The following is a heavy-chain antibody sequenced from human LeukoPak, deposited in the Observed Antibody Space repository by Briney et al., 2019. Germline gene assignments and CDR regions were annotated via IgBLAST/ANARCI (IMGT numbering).Heavy chain of an antibody. V-gene: IGHV4-39*01. CDR2: IYYSGST. CDR3: ARRELIAAAGSYYFDS. Sequence: PSETLSLTCSVSGVSINTGDYYWGWIRQPPGKGLEWIGSIYYSGSTYYNPSLKSRVTISVDTSKNQFSLKLSSGTAADTAVYYRARRELIAAAGSYYFDSWGQGTLVTVSS. J-gene: IGHJ4*02. D-gene: IGHD6-13*01. CDR1: GVSINTGDYY.